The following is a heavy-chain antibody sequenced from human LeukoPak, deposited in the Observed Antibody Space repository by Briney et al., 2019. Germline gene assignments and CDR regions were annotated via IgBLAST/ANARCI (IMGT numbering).Heavy chain of an antibody. Sequence: GGSLRLSCAASGFTFSSYSMNWVRQAPGKGLEWVSSISSSSSYIYYADSVKGRFTISRDNAKNSLYLQMNSLRAEDTAVYYCARDRGGVGRGYSYGFGYWGQGTLVTVSS. V-gene: IGHV3-21*01. CDR3: ARDRGGVGRGYSYGFGY. CDR2: ISSSSSYI. J-gene: IGHJ4*02. D-gene: IGHD5-18*01. CDR1: GFTFSSYS.